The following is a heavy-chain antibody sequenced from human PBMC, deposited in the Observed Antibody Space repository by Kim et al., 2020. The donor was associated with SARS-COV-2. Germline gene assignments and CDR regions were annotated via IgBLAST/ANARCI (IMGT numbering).Heavy chain of an antibody. CDR2: IWYDGSNK. CDR1: GFTFSSYG. V-gene: IGHV3-33*06. J-gene: IGHJ4*02. CDR3: AKEEDYSSGSSCSGAHYLLDY. Sequence: GGSLRLSCAASGFTFSSYGMHWVRQAPGKGLEWVAVIWYDGSNKYYADSVKGRFTISRDNSKNTLYLQMNSLRAEDTAVYYCAKEEDYSSGSSCSGAHYLLDYWGQGTLVTVSS. D-gene: IGHD2-15*01.